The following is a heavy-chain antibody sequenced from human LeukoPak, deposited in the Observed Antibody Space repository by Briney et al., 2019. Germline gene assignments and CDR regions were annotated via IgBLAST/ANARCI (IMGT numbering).Heavy chain of an antibody. CDR1: GGSISSYY. V-gene: IGHV4-59*01. Sequence: SETLSLTCTVSGGSISSYYWSWIRQPPGKGLEWIGYIYYSGSTNYNPSLKSRVTISVDTSKNQFSLKLSSVTAADTAVYYCARDLMGEQLGPPYRFDPWGQGTLVTVSS. CDR3: ARDLMGEQLGPPYRFDP. CDR2: IYYSGST. J-gene: IGHJ5*02. D-gene: IGHD6-6*01.